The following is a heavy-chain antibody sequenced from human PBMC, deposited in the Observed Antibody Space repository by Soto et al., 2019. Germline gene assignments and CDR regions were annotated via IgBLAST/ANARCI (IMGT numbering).Heavy chain of an antibody. D-gene: IGHD3-22*01. V-gene: IGHV1-69*12. CDR2: IIPMFGTA. J-gene: IGHJ4*02. Sequence: QVQLVQSGAEVKKPESSVKVSCKAPGGTFSTYAISWVRQAPGQGLEWMGGIIPMFGTANYAQRFQDRVTITADESTNTVYMELSSLXXXXXXXXXXXXXXXXXXXXIXNGYSGWGQGTLVT. CDR1: GGTFSTYA. CDR3: XXXXXXXXXXIXNGYSG.